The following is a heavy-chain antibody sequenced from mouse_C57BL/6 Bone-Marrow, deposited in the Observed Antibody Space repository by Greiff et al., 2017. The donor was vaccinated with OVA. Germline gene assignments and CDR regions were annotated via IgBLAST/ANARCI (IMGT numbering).Heavy chain of an antibody. Sequence: EVKVVESGGGLVQPGGSLKLSCAASGFTFSDYGMAWVRQAPRKGPEWVAFISNLAYSIYYADTVTGRFTIPRANAKNTLYLEMSSLRSEDTAMYYCAREGYYGSSYYWYFDVWGTGTTVTVSS. J-gene: IGHJ1*03. D-gene: IGHD1-1*01. CDR2: ISNLAYSI. CDR1: GFTFSDYG. V-gene: IGHV5-15*01. CDR3: AREGYYGSSYYWYFDV.